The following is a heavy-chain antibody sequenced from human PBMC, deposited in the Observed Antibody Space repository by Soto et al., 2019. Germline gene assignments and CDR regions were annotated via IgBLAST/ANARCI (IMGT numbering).Heavy chain of an antibody. D-gene: IGHD6-13*01. Sequence: GGSLRLSCAASGFTFSSYAMHWVRQAPGKGLEWVAVISYDGSNKYYADSVKGRFTISRDNSKNTLYLQMNSLRAEDTAVYYCASISGSPDPWANDAFDIWGQGTMVTVSS. CDR1: GFTFSSYA. V-gene: IGHV3-30*04. J-gene: IGHJ3*02. CDR2: ISYDGSNK. CDR3: ASISGSPDPWANDAFDI.